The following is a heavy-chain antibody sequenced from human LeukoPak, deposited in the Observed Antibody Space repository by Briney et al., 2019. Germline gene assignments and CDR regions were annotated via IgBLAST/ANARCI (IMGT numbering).Heavy chain of an antibody. D-gene: IGHD6-19*01. CDR1: GYTFTSYY. CDR2: INPSGGSA. Sequence: SVKVSCKASGYTFTSYYMHWGRHAPGQGLEWMGIINPSGGSASYAQEFQGRGTLTRDTSTSTVYMEMSSLRSEDTAVYYCARAPSYSSGGRYFDYWGQGTLVTVSS. CDR3: ARAPSYSSGGRYFDY. V-gene: IGHV1-46*01. J-gene: IGHJ4*02.